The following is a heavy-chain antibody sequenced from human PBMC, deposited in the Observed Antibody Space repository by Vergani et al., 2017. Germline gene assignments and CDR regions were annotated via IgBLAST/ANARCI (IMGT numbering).Heavy chain of an antibody. V-gene: IGHV3-15*01. Sequence: VQLVESGGGVVQPGRSLRLSCAASGFTFSNAWMSWVRQAPGKGLEWVGRIKSKTDGGTTDYAAPVKGRFTISRDDSKNTLYLQMNSLKTEDTAVYYCTTEESGSSSWYVSTWFDPWGQGTLVTVSS. CDR1: GFTFSNAW. CDR3: TTEESGSSSWYVSTWFDP. D-gene: IGHD6-13*01. CDR2: IKSKTDGGTT. J-gene: IGHJ5*02.